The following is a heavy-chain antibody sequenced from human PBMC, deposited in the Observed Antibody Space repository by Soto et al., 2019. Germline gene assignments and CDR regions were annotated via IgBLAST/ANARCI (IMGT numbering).Heavy chain of an antibody. CDR1: GYTFTSYA. D-gene: IGHD6-13*01. CDR2: INAGNGNT. V-gene: IGHV1-3*01. CDR3: ARGAVVAAALIDY. Sequence: ASVKVSCKASGYTFTSYAMHWVRQAPGQRLEWMGWINAGNGNTKYSQKFQGRVTITRDTSANTAYMELSSLRSEDTAVYYCARGAVVAAALIDYWGQGTLVTVS. J-gene: IGHJ4*02.